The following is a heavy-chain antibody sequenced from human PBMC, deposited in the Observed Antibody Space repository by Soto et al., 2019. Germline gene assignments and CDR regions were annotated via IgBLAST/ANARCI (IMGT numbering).Heavy chain of an antibody. CDR3: ARESREYYFDY. CDR1: GGSISSSSYY. CDR2: IYYSGST. J-gene: IGHJ4*02. Sequence: SETLSLTCTVSGGSISSSSYYWGWIRQPPGKGLEWIGSIYYSGSTYYNPSLKSRVTISVDTSKNQFSLRLSSVTAAGTAVYYCARESREYYFDYWGQGTLVTVSS. V-gene: IGHV4-39*07.